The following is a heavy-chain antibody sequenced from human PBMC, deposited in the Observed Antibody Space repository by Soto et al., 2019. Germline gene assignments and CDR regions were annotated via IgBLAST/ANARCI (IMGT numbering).Heavy chain of an antibody. Sequence: GASVKVSCKASGYTFTGYYMHWVRQAPGQGLEWMGWINPNSGGTNYAQKFQGWVTMTRDTSISTAYMELSRLRSDDTAVYYCARARMSSSCWCADQAYYYNGTDVWGQGTTVTVS. CDR1: GYTFTGYY. D-gene: IGHD6-19*01. CDR3: ARARMSSSCWCADQAYYYNGTDV. CDR2: INPNSGGT. J-gene: IGHJ6*02. V-gene: IGHV1-2*04.